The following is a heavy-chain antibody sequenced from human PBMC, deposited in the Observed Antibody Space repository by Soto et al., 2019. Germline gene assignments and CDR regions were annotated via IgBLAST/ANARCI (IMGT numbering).Heavy chain of an antibody. CDR1: GFTFSSYA. CDR2: ISGSGGST. J-gene: IGHJ4*02. Sequence: GGSLRLSCAASGFTFSSYAMRWVRQAPGKGLEWVSAISGSGGSTYYADSVKGRFTISRDNSKNSLYLQMNSLKAEDTSVYYCARRSSVWYFDYWGQGTLVTVSS. D-gene: IGHD6-19*01. V-gene: IGHV3-23*01. CDR3: ARRSSVWYFDY.